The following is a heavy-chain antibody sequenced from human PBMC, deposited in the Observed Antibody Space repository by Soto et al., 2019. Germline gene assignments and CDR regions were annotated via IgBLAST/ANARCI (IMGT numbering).Heavy chain of an antibody. D-gene: IGHD3-9*01. CDR3: ARVDFEPYYFDY. CDR1: GGSISSGDYY. CDR2: IYYSGST. V-gene: IGHV4-30-4*01. J-gene: IGHJ4*02. Sequence: SETLSLTCTVSGGSISSGDYYWSWIRQPPGKGLEWIGYIYYSGSTYYNPSLKSRVTISVDTSKNQFSLKLSSVTAADTAVYYCARVDFEPYYFDYWGQGTLVTVSS.